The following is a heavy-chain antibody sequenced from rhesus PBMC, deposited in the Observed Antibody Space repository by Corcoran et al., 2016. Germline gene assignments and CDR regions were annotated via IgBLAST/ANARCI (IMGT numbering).Heavy chain of an antibody. J-gene: IGHJ4*01. CDR3: ARSGYSYGMYYFDY. D-gene: IGHD5-12*01. CDR1: GFSLSTSGMG. V-gene: IGHV2-1*01. CDR2: IYWDDDK. Sequence: QVTLKESGPALVKPPQTLTLTCTFSGFSLSTSGMGVGWIRQPSRKTLEWLAHIYWDDDKRYNTSLKNRLTISKDTSKNQVVLTMTNMDPVDTATYYCARSGYSYGMYYFDYWGQGVLVTVSS.